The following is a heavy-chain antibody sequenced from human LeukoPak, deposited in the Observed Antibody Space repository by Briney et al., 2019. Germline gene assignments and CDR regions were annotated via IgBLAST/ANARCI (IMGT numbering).Heavy chain of an antibody. D-gene: IGHD2-15*01. Sequence: SETLSLTCTVSGGSISSSNYYWGWIRQPPGKGLEWIGSIYYSGSTYYNPSLKSRVTISVDTSKNQFSLKLSSVTAADTAVYYCARGVVGYCSGGSCPSDYWGQGTLVTVSS. CDR3: ARGVVGYCSGGSCPSDY. CDR1: GGSISSSNYY. V-gene: IGHV4-39*07. CDR2: IYYSGST. J-gene: IGHJ4*02.